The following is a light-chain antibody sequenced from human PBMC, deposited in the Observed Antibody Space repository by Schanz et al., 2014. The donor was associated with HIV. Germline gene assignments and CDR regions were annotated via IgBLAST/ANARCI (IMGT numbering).Light chain of an antibody. Sequence: EIVLTQSPGSLSLSPGGRATLSCGASQRLSSSYLAWYQQKRDQPPRLVIYATSTRAAGIPDRFSGTGSGTDFTLTISNLEPEDFAVYYCQQRSTWPLTFGGGTKVESK. V-gene: IGKV3D-20*02. CDR1: QRLSSSY. J-gene: IGKJ4*01. CDR3: QQRSTWPLT. CDR2: ATS.